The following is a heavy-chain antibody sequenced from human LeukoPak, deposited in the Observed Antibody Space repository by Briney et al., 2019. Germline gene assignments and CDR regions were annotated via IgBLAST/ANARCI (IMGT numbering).Heavy chain of an antibody. D-gene: IGHD3-3*01. J-gene: IGHJ6*03. CDR2: MNPNSGNT. CDR3: ARGTCDFWSEVYYYYMDV. V-gene: IGHV1-8*03. CDR1: GYTFTSYD. Sequence: ASVKVSCKASGYTFTSYDINWVRQATGQGLEWMGWMNPNSGNTGYAQKFQGRVTITRNTSISTAYMELSSLRSEDTAVYYCARGTCDFWSEVYYYYMDVWGKGTTVTVSS.